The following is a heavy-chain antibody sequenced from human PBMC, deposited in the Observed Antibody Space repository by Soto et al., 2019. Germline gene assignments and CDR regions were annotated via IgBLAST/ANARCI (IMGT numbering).Heavy chain of an antibody. J-gene: IGHJ6*02. Sequence: PSETLSLTCTVTGGTISGYYWTWIRQSAGGGLEWIGYVFYTGRANYNASLKSRVSISLDTSNYQFSLKLSSVTAADTAVYYCARDGDGRMTTNPYYYNGMDVWGPGTTVTVSS. CDR3: ARDGDGRMTTNPYYYNGMDV. CDR2: VFYTGRA. D-gene: IGHD4-4*01. CDR1: GGTISGYY. V-gene: IGHV4-59*01.